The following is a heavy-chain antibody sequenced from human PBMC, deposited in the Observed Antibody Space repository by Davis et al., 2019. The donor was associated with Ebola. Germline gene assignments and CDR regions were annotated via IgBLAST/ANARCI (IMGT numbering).Heavy chain of an antibody. J-gene: IGHJ5*02. V-gene: IGHV3-74*01. Sequence: PGGSLRLSCAASGFTFSSYWMHWVRQAPGKGLVWVSRINSDGSSTSYADSVKGRFTISRDNAKNTLYLQMNSLRAEDTAVYYCARGYSSSWYWFDPWGQGTLVTVSS. CDR2: INSDGSST. D-gene: IGHD6-13*01. CDR3: ARGYSSSWYWFDP. CDR1: GFTFSSYW.